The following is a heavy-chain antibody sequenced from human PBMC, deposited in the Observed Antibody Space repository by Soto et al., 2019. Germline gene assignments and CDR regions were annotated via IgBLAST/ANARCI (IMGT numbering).Heavy chain of an antibody. CDR1: GFTFSSYA. CDR2: ISGSGGST. Sequence: GGSLRLSCAASGFTFSSYAMSWVRQAPGKGLEWVSAISGSGGSTYYADSVKGRFTISRDNSKNTLYLQMNSLRAEDTAVYYCAKDWGGFVYSSSLRPYFDYWGQGTLVTVSS. V-gene: IGHV3-23*01. CDR3: AKDWGGFVYSSSLRPYFDY. J-gene: IGHJ4*02. D-gene: IGHD6-6*01.